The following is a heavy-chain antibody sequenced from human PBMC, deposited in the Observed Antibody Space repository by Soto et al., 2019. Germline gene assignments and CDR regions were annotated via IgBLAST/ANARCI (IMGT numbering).Heavy chain of an antibody. J-gene: IGHJ2*01. D-gene: IGHD6-13*01. CDR3: ARVIAAAGGRRYFDL. V-gene: IGHV3-11*05. CDR2: INSSSTYT. Sequence: QVQLVESGGGLVKLGGSLRLSCAASGFTFSDYYMSWIRQAPGKGLEWVSYINSSSTYTNYADSVKGRFTISRDNAKNSLYLQMNSLIAEDTAVYYCARVIAAAGGRRYFDLWGRGTLVTVSS. CDR1: GFTFSDYY.